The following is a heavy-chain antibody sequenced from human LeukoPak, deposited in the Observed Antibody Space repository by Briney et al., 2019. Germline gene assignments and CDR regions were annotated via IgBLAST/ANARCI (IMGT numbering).Heavy chain of an antibody. CDR1: GFTFDDYA. D-gene: IGHD3-3*01. CDR2: ISWNSGSI. J-gene: IGHJ4*02. Sequence: PGGSLRLSCAASGFTFDDYAMHWIRQAPGKGLEWVSGISWNSGSIGYADSVKGRFTISRDNSKNTLYLQMNSLRAEDTAVYYCAKDLRFLEWFFDYWGQGTLVTVSS. V-gene: IGHV3-9*01. CDR3: AKDLRFLEWFFDY.